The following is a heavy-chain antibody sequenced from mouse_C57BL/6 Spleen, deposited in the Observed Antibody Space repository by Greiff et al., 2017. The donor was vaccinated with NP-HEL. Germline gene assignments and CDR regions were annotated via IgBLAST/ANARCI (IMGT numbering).Heavy chain of an antibody. D-gene: IGHD2-3*01. J-gene: IGHJ3*01. Sequence: QVQLKESGAELVRPGASVTLSCKASGYTFTDYEMHWVKQTPVHGLEWIGAIDPETGGTAYNQKFKGKAILTADKSSSTAYMELRSLTSEDSAVYYCTPRRWLLPLAYWGQGTLVTVSA. V-gene: IGHV1-15*01. CDR3: TPRRWLLPLAY. CDR2: IDPETGGT. CDR1: GYTFTDYE.